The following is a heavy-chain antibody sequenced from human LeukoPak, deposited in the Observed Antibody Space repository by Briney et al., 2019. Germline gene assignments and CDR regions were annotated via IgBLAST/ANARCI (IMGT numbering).Heavy chain of an antibody. J-gene: IGHJ6*03. CDR1: GLSVSSNF. V-gene: IGHV3-53*01. CDR3: ARGTVTPQHGYYYYMDV. Sequence: GGSLRLSCAATGLSVSSNFMSWVRQAPGKGLEWVSVIYGGGSTYYADSVKGRFTISRDNAKNSLYLQMNSLRAEDTAVYYCARGTVTPQHGYYYYMDVWGKGTTVTVSS. CDR2: IYGGGST. D-gene: IGHD4-11*01.